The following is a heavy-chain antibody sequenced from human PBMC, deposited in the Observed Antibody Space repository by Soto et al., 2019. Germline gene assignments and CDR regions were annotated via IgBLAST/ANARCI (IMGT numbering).Heavy chain of an antibody. D-gene: IGHD4-17*01. V-gene: IGHV4-34*01. CDR2: INHSGST. CDR3: EMVTTSRGYYYGMDV. J-gene: IGHJ6*02. Sequence: PSETLSLTCAFYGWSFSGYYWSWIRQPPGKGLEWIGEINHSGSTNYNPSLKSRVTISVDTSKNQFSLKLSSVTAADTAVYYCEMVTTSRGYYYGMDVWGQGTTVTVSS. CDR1: GWSFSGYY.